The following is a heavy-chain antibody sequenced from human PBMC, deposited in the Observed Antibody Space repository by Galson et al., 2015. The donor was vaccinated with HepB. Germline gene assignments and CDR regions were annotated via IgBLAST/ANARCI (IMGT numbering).Heavy chain of an antibody. CDR1: GFTFSSYG. CDR3: ARDWADSSSWYGYYYYGMDV. Sequence: SLRLSCAASGFTFSSYGMHWVRQAPGKGLEWVAVIWYDGSNKYYADSVKGRFTISRDNSKNTLYLQMNSLRAEDTAVYYCARDWADSSSWYGYYYYGMDVWGQGTTVTVSS. D-gene: IGHD6-13*01. J-gene: IGHJ6*02. CDR2: IWYDGSNK. V-gene: IGHV3-33*01.